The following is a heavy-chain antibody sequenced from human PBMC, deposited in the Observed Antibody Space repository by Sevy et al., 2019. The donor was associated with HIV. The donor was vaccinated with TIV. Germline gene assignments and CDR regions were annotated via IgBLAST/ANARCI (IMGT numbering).Heavy chain of an antibody. Sequence: GGSLRLSCVASGFRFSDEPMNWVRRAPGKGLEWISNIRSDSSVMSYADTARGRFTVSRDNARNSLSLQLNSLRDEDTASYYCVRDTQFGFDYWGQGTLVTVSS. D-gene: IGHD3-16*01. J-gene: IGHJ4*02. CDR2: IRSDSSVM. CDR1: GFRFSDEP. V-gene: IGHV3-48*02. CDR3: VRDTQFGFDY.